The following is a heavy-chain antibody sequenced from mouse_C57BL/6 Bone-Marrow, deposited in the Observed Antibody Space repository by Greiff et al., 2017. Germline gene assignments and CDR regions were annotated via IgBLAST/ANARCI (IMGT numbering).Heavy chain of an antibody. CDR1: GYTFTSYW. Sequence: VQLQQPGAELVKPGASVKLSCKASGYTFTSYWMHWVKQRPGQGLEWIGMIHPNSGSTNYNEKFKSKATLTVDKSSSTAYMQLSCLTSEDSAVYYCARSAFITTAVAGGFAYWGQGTLVTVSA. J-gene: IGHJ3*01. CDR2: IHPNSGST. V-gene: IGHV1-64*01. D-gene: IGHD1-1*01. CDR3: ARSAFITTAVAGGFAY.